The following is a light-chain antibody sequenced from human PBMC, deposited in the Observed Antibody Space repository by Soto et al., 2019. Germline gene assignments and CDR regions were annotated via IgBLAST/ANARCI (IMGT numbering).Light chain of an antibody. CDR2: GAS. CDR1: QSVSSIY. V-gene: IGKV3-20*01. CDR3: QQYGSSPPST. Sequence: ELVLTQSPGTLSSSPGEGATLSCRASQSVSSIYFAWYQQKPGQAPRLLIYGASSRATGIPDKFSGSGSGTDFTLTISRLEPEDFAEYYCQQYGSSPPSTFGPGTRLEIK. J-gene: IGKJ5*01.